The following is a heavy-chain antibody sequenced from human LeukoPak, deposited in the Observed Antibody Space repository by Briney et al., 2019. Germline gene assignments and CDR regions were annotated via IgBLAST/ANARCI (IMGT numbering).Heavy chain of an antibody. CDR3: AKDWEYSSSSVGFDY. V-gene: IGHV3-30*18. D-gene: IGHD6-6*01. CDR2: ISYDGSNK. Sequence: PGGSLRLSCAASGFTFSSYGMHWVRQAPGKGLEWVAVISYDGSNKYYADSVKGRFTISRDNSKNTLYLQMNSLRAEDTAVYYCAKDWEYSSSSVGFDYWGQGTLVTVSS. J-gene: IGHJ4*02. CDR1: GFTFSSYG.